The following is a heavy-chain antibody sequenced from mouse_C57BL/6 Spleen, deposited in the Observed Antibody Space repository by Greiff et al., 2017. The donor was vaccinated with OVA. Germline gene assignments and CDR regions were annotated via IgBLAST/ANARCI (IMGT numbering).Heavy chain of an antibody. CDR1: GFTFSSYG. Sequence: EVKLVESGGDLVKPGGSLKLSCAASGFTFSSYGMSWVRQTPDKRLEWVATLSSGGSYPYYPDSVKGRFTISRANAKNTLYLQMSSLKSEDTAMYYCARRYGSSYRYFDVWGTGTTVTVSS. V-gene: IGHV5-6*02. D-gene: IGHD1-1*01. J-gene: IGHJ1*03. CDR2: LSSGGSYP. CDR3: ARRYGSSYRYFDV.